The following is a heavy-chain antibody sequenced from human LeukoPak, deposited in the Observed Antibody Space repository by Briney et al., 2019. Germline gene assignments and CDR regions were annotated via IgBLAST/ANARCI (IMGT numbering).Heavy chain of an antibody. CDR3: ASRDKGYYYGMDV. J-gene: IGHJ6*02. V-gene: IGHV3-66*01. CDR2: IYSGGST. D-gene: IGHD5-24*01. Sequence: GGSLRLSCAASGLTVSSNYMSWVRQAPGKGLEWVSLIYSGGSTYYADSVKGRFTISRDNSKNTLYLQMNSLRAEDTAVYYCASRDKGYYYGMDVWGQGTTVTVS. CDR1: GLTVSSNY.